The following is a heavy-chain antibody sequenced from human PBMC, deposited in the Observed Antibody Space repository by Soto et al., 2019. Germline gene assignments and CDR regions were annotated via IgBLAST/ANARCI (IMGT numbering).Heavy chain of an antibody. D-gene: IGHD6-13*01. CDR1: GGSINSGGYY. Sequence: QVQLRESGPGLVKPSQTLSLTCTVSGGSINSGGYYWNWIRQHPGKGLEWIGYMYYSGSTYYNPFLRRRVNISAGTSEDHFSPEVRSLAAAGPAVDFWARGYRQSGDSSRWGVDYWGQGTLVNVSS. CDR3: ARGYRQSGDSSRWGVDY. CDR2: MYYSGST. V-gene: IGHV4-31*03. J-gene: IGHJ4*02.